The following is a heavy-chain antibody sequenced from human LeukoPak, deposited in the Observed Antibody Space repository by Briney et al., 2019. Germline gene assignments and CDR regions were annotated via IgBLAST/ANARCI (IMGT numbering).Heavy chain of an antibody. Sequence: ASVKVSCKASGYTFTTHDINWVRQATGQGLGWLGWMSPNSGDTGYAQKFQGRVTMTSASSISTAYMELSSLRSEDTAIYYCVRTPPNWGFDYWGQGTLVTVSS. J-gene: IGHJ4*02. CDR1: GYTFTTHD. CDR2: MSPNSGDT. V-gene: IGHV1-8*01. D-gene: IGHD7-27*01. CDR3: VRTPPNWGFDY.